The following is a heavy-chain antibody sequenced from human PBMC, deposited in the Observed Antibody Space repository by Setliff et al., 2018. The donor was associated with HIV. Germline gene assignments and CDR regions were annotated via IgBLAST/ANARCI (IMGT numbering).Heavy chain of an antibody. V-gene: IGHV4-61*02. CDR2: INTSGRT. CDR3: ARGTIEY. J-gene: IGHJ4*02. CDR1: DDYINSGHFY. Sequence: PSETLSLTCSVFDDYINSGHFYWNWIRQPAGKALEWIGRINTSGRTNYNPSLRSRVTISVDTSSNQISLWLRSVTAADTAVYYCARGTIEYWGQGMLVTVSS. D-gene: IGHD1-7*01.